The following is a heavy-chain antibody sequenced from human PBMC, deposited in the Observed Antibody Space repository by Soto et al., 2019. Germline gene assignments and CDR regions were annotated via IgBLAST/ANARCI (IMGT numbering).Heavy chain of an antibody. J-gene: IGHJ6*02. CDR1: GFTFSSYG. CDR2: ISYDGSNK. D-gene: IGHD2-2*01. V-gene: IGHV3-30*18. Sequence: PXGSLRLSDAASGFTFSSYGMHWVRQAPGKGLEWVAVISYDGSNKYYADSVKGRFTISRDNSKNTLYLQMNSLRAEDTAVYYCAKESGCSSTSCYHYYYYGMDVWGQGTTVTVSS. CDR3: AKESGCSSTSCYHYYYYGMDV.